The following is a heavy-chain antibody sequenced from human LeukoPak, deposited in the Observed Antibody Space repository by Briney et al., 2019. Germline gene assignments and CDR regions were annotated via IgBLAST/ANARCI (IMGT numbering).Heavy chain of an antibody. V-gene: IGHV1-69*04. CDR3: ARDDTMVRGPTGY. CDR1: GGTFSSYA. Sequence: ASVKVSCKASGGTFSSYAISWVRQAPGQGLGWMGRIIPIFGIANYAQKFQGRVTITADKSTSTAYMELSSLRSEDTAVYYCARDDTMVRGPTGYWGQGTLVTVSS. CDR2: IIPIFGIA. J-gene: IGHJ4*02. D-gene: IGHD3-10*01.